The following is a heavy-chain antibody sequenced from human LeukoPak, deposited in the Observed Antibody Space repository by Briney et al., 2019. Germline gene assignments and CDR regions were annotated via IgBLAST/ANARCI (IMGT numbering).Heavy chain of an antibody. D-gene: IGHD2-2*01. J-gene: IGHJ6*03. CDR3: ARDVVVVPAAMSYMDV. CDR2: IYHSGTS. Sequence: KTSETLSLTCSVSGHSISSGYYWGWIRQPPGKGLQWIGNIYHSGTSYSNPSLKSRLTMSVDTSKNQFSLRLSSVTAADTAVYYCARDVVVVPAAMSYMDVWGKGTTVTVSS. CDR1: GHSISSGYY. V-gene: IGHV4-38-2*02.